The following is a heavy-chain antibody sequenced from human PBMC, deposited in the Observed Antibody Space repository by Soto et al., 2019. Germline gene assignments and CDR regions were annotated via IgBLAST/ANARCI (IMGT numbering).Heavy chain of an antibody. CDR3: TTDAASDYGWIYYYYYGMDV. J-gene: IGHJ6*02. V-gene: IGHV3-15*01. CDR1: GFTFSNAW. Sequence: GGSLRLSCAASGFTFSNAWMSWVRQAPGKGLEWVGRIKSKTDGGTTDYAAPVKGRFTISRDDSKNTLYLQMNSLKTEDTAVYYCTTDAASDYGWIYYYYYGMDVWGQGTTVTVSS. D-gene: IGHD3-10*01. CDR2: IKSKTDGGTT.